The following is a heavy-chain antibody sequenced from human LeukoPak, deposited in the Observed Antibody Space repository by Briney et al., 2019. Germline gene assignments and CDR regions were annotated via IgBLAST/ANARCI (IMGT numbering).Heavy chain of an antibody. CDR2: ISSSGSTI. Sequence: GGSLRLSCAASGFTFSSYEMNWVRQAPGKGLEWVSYISSSGSTIYYADSVKGRFTISRDNAKNSLYLQMNSLRAEDTAVYYCARDGQQLVYFDYWGQGTLVTVSS. D-gene: IGHD6-6*01. CDR3: ARDGQQLVYFDY. CDR1: GFTFSSYE. V-gene: IGHV3-48*03. J-gene: IGHJ4*02.